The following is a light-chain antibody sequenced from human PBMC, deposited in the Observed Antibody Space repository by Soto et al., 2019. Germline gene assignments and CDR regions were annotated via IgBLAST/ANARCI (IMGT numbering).Light chain of an antibody. CDR1: QSVTTY. CDR3: QQRSNWPPRIT. Sequence: EITLTQPPATLSLSPGERASLSCRASQSVTTYLAWYQHKPGQPPRLLIYDASTRATGIPDRFSGSGSGTDFTLTISSLEPEDFGVYYCQQRSNWPPRITFGPGTKVDL. V-gene: IGKV3-11*01. CDR2: DAS. J-gene: IGKJ3*01.